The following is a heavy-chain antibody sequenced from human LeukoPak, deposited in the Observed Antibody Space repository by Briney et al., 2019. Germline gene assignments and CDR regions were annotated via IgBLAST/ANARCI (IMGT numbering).Heavy chain of an antibody. CDR1: GYTLTSYG. V-gene: IGHV1-18*01. Sequence: APVKVSCKASGYTLTSYGISRVGQAPGQRLEWMGWISAYNGNTNYAQKLQGRVTMTTDTSTSTAYMELRSLRSDDTAVYYCAGVAYLNYYMDVWGKGTTVTVSS. CDR2: ISAYNGNT. CDR3: AGVAYLNYYMDV. J-gene: IGHJ6*03.